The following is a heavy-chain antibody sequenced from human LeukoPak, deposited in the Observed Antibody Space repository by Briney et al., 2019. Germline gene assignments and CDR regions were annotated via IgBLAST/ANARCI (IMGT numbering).Heavy chain of an antibody. CDR3: AKDTVDSSGYLWFY. D-gene: IGHD3-22*01. J-gene: IGHJ4*02. Sequence: PGGSLRLSCAASGFTFSSYAMSWVRQAPGKGLEWVSAISGSGGSTYYADSVKGRFTISGDNSKNTLYLQMNSLRAEDTAVYYCAKDTVDSSGYLWFYWGQGTLVTVSS. V-gene: IGHV3-23*01. CDR1: GFTFSSYA. CDR2: ISGSGGST.